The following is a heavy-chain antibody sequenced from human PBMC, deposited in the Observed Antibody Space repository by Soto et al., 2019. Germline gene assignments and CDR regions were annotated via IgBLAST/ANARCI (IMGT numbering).Heavy chain of an antibody. CDR2: ISSSGSTI. V-gene: IGHV3-11*01. J-gene: IGHJ5*02. CDR3: ARDVPYYDILTGYYTHPQSHKLETYNWFDP. Sequence: PGGSLRLSCAVSGFTFSDYYMSWIRQAPGKGLEWVSYISSSGSTIYYADSVKGRFTISRDNAKNSLYPQMNSLRAEDTAVYYCARDVPYYDILTGYYTHPQSHKLETYNWFDPWGQGTLVTVSS. D-gene: IGHD3-9*01. CDR1: GFTFSDYY.